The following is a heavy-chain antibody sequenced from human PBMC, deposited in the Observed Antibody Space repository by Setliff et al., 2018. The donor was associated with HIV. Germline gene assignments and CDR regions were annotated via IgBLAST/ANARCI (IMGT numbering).Heavy chain of an antibody. CDR2: IYTSGST. J-gene: IGHJ6*03. CDR1: GGSFSGYY. CDR3: ARQITMVRGVYQPYYYYYMDV. D-gene: IGHD3-10*01. V-gene: IGHV4-59*10. Sequence: SETLSLTCAVYGGSFSGYYWSWIRQPAGKGLEWIGHIYTSGSTNYNPSLKSRVTISVDTSKNQFSLKLSSVTAADTAVYYCARQITMVRGVYQPYYYYYMDVWGKGTTVTVSS.